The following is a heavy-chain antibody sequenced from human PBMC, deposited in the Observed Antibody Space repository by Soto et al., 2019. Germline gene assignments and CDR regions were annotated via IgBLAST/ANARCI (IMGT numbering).Heavy chain of an antibody. D-gene: IGHD2-21*01. V-gene: IGHV3-74*03. J-gene: IGHJ6*02. CDR3: ARGGLQNALDV. CDR1: GFTFSNYW. Sequence: EVQLVESGGGLVQPGGSLRLSCAASGFTFSNYWMYWVRQAPGRGLVWVSRVNNDGTDTTHADSVKGRFTISRDNPENPLYLQMNSLRAEDTAVYDCARGGLQNALDVWGQGSTVTVSS. CDR2: VNNDGTDT.